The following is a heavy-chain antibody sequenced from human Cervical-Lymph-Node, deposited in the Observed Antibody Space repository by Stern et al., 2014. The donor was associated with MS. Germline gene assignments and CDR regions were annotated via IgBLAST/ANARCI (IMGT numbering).Heavy chain of an antibody. CDR1: GSTLTDFF. CDR3: ATDYNY. V-gene: IGHV1-24*01. Sequence: VQLVQSGAEVKKPGASVKVSCKVSGSTLTDFFMHWVRQPPGKGLEWMGGFDTEDGETIYAQRFQGRVTMTEDTSTDTAYMELSSLRSDDTAVYYCATDYNYWGQGTLVTVSS. CDR2: FDTEDGET. J-gene: IGHJ4*02. D-gene: IGHD3-10*01.